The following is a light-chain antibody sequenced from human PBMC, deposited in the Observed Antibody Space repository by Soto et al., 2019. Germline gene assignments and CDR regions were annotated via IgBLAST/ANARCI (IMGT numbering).Light chain of an antibody. CDR2: DVS. J-gene: IGLJ2*01. V-gene: IGLV2-14*03. CDR3: SSYTSGATQVV. Sequence: QSVLTQPASVSGSPGQSITITCTGTSSDIGGYHYVSWYQHHPGQVPNLLIYDVSNRPSWISNRFSGSKSGNTASQTISGLLAEHEALYCYSSYTSGATQVVFGGGTKLTVL. CDR1: SSDIGGYHY.